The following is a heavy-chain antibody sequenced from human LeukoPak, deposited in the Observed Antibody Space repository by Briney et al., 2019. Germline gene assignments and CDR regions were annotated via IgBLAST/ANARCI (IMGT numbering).Heavy chain of an antibody. V-gene: IGHV4-31*03. CDR3: ARACPVGDWFDP. J-gene: IGHJ5*02. CDR2: IYYSGST. CDR1: GGSISSGGYY. Sequence: TSQTLSLTCTVSGGSISSGGYYWSWIRQHPGKGLEWIGYIYYSGSTYYNPSLKSRVTISVDTSKNQFSLKLSSVTAADTAVYYCARACPVGDWFDPWGQGTLVTVSS.